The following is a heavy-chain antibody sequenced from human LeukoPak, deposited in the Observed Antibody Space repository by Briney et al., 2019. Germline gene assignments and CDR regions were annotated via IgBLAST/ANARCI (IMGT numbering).Heavy chain of an antibody. V-gene: IGHV4-31*03. CDR1: GGSISSGGYY. J-gene: IGHJ6*03. D-gene: IGHD2-15*01. CDR2: ICYSGST. CDR3: ARVMRGYYYYMDV. Sequence: SETLSLTCTVSGGSISSGGYYWSWIRQHPGKGLEWIGYICYSGSTYYNPSLKSRVTISVDTSKNQFSLKLSSVTAADTAVYYCARVMRGYYYYMDVWGKGTTVTVSS.